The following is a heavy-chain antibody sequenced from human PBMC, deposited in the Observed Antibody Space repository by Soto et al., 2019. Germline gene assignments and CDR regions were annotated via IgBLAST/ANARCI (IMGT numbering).Heavy chain of an antibody. Sequence: DSLKVLCKASGYTFTGYYMNWVRQAHGPGREWMGWINPYSGGTKYAQKVQGWVSMTRDTSISTAYMELSRLRSDDTAMYYCARELKVVPAGYYYYYYRMDVSGQGTTVTDSS. D-gene: IGHD2-2*01. J-gene: IGHJ6*02. CDR2: INPYSGGT. CDR1: GYTFTGYY. V-gene: IGHV1-2*04. CDR3: ARELKVVPAGYYYYYYRMDV.